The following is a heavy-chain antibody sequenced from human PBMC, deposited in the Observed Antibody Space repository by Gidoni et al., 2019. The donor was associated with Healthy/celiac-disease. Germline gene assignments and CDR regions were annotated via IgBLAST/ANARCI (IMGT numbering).Heavy chain of an antibody. CDR3: AKDPYSSGWYERLGRNPFPFGY. Sequence: EVQLLESGGGLVQPGGSLRLSCAASGFTFSSYAMSWVRQAPGKGLEWVSAISGSGGSTYYADSVKGRFTISRDNSKNTLYLQMNSLRAEDTAVYYCAKDPYSSGWYERLGRNPFPFGYWSQGTLVTVSS. J-gene: IGHJ4*02. D-gene: IGHD6-19*01. CDR1: GFTFSSYA. V-gene: IGHV3-23*01. CDR2: ISGSGGST.